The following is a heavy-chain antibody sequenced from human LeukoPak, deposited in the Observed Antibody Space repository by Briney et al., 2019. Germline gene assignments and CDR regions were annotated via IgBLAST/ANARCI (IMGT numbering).Heavy chain of an antibody. CDR1: GGSFSGYY. D-gene: IGHD3-10*01. CDR3: ARGMWFEELFRRGRYFDY. Sequence: SETLSLTCAVYGGSFSGYYWSWIRQPPGKGLEWIGEINHSGSTNYNPSLKSRVTISVDTSKNQFSLKLSSVTAADTAVHYCARGMWFEELFRRGRYFDYWGQGTLVTVSS. CDR2: INHSGST. J-gene: IGHJ4*02. V-gene: IGHV4-34*01.